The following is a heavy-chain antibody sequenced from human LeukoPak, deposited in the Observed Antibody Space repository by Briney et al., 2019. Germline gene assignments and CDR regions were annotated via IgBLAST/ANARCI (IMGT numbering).Heavy chain of an antibody. CDR3: ANNRASLDY. Sequence: GGSLRLSCAASGFTFNNYGMHWVRQAPGKGLEWVANINQDGSEKNCVDSVKGRFTISRDNAKNSLYLQMNSLRAEDTAVYYCANNRASLDYWGQGTLVTVSS. D-gene: IGHD2/OR15-2a*01. J-gene: IGHJ4*02. CDR1: GFTFNNYG. CDR2: INQDGSEK. V-gene: IGHV3-7*02.